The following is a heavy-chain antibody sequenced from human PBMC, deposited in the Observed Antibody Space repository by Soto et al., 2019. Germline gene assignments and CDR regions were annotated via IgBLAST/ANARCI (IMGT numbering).Heavy chain of an antibody. J-gene: IGHJ6*02. D-gene: IGHD3-10*01. CDR2: INGEGTRA. CDR3: ARGGAAGRGDAIDI. CDR1: GFTFRNQW. Sequence: EVQLEESGGGAVQLGESLRVTCVASGFTFRNQWMHWVRQVPGKGLVWVARINGEGTRASYADFVKGRFTISRDNARNLLFLQLNSLTVEDAVVYHCARGGAAGRGDAIDIWGPGTTVAVSS. V-gene: IGHV3-74*01.